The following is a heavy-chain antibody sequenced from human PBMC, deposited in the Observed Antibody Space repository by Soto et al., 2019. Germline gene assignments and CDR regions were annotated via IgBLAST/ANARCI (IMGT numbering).Heavy chain of an antibody. J-gene: IGHJ4*02. V-gene: IGHV1-18*01. Sequence: QIQLVQSGPEVKKPGASVNVSCKASGYNFDTYGIMWVRQARGQGLEWMGWISAFNGNTNQAPKLQGRFTMTTDTSTKTAHMQLSSRTSDDTAVYYCGRVLSGSYFDDSDFWGQGTLVTVST. D-gene: IGHD1-26*01. CDR2: ISAFNGNT. CDR1: GYNFDTYG. CDR3: GRVLSGSYFDDSDF.